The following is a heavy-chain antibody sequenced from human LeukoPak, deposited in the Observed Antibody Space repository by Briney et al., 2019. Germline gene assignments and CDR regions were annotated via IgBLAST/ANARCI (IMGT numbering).Heavy chain of an antibody. D-gene: IGHD5-18*01. Sequence: GGSLRLSCAAPGFTFSSYAMSWVRQAPGKGLEWVSALSGSGDDTYYADSVKGRFTISRDNSKNTLYLQMNSLRAEDTAVYYCARRLAYNSGYFDYWGQGTLVTVSS. CDR2: LSGSGDDT. J-gene: IGHJ4*02. CDR1: GFTFSSYA. V-gene: IGHV3-23*01. CDR3: ARRLAYNSGYFDY.